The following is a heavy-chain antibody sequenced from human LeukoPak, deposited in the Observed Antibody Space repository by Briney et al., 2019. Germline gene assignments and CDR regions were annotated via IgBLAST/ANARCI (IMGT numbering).Heavy chain of an antibody. Sequence: GGSLRLSCVASGFTVSDYYMSWVRQAPGKGLELVAFIRYDGSNKYYADSVKGRFTISRHNSKNTLYLQMNSLRAEDTAVYYCAKCVGATNLPAYYYMDVWGKGTTVTVSS. D-gene: IGHD1-26*01. CDR2: IRYDGSNK. CDR3: AKCVGATNLPAYYYMDV. V-gene: IGHV3-30*02. J-gene: IGHJ6*03. CDR1: GFTVSDYY.